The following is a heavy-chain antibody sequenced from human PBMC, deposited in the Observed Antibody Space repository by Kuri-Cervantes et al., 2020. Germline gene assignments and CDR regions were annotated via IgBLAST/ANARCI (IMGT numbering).Heavy chain of an antibody. V-gene: IGHV3-30-3*01. CDR1: GFTFSSYA. Sequence: GESLKISCAASGFTFSSYAMSWVRQAPGKGLEWVALISYDGSDKYYADSVKGRFTISRDSSKNTLYLQMNSLRAEDTAVYYCARAGYSYAFAGLDPWGQGTLVTVSS. CDR3: ARAGYSYAFAGLDP. J-gene: IGHJ5*02. CDR2: ISYDGSDK. D-gene: IGHD5-18*01.